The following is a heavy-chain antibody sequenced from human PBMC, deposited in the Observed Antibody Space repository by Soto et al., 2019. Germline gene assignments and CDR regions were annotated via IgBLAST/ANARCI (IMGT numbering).Heavy chain of an antibody. J-gene: IGHJ4*02. CDR1: GFTFDDYT. D-gene: IGHD3-3*01. CDR3: AKDQDYDFLFDY. Sequence: EVQLVESGGAVVQPGGSLRLSCAASGFTFDDYTMHWVRQAPGKGLEWVSLISWDGGNTYYADSVKVRFTIYRDNSENSLYLQMNSLRTEDTALYYCAKDQDYDFLFDYWCQGILVTVSS. CDR2: ISWDGGNT. V-gene: IGHV3-43*01.